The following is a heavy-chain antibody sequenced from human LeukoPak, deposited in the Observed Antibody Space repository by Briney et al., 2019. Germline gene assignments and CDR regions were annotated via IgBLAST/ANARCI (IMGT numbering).Heavy chain of an antibody. D-gene: IGHD1-26*01. CDR2: ISGSDSST. J-gene: IGHJ4*02. V-gene: IGHV3-23*01. CDR3: AKDQDVYSGSQS. Sequence: GGSLRLSCAASGFTFSSYAMSWVRQAPGKGPEWVSTISGSDSSTYYADSVRGRFTISRDNSKNTVFLQMNSLRVEDTAIYYCAKDQDVYSGSQSWGQGTLVTVSS. CDR1: GFTFSSYA.